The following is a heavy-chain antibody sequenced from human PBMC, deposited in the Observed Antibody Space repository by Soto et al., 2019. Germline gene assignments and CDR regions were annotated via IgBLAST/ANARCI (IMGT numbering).Heavy chain of an antibody. D-gene: IGHD3-3*01. Sequence: GGSLRLSCAASGFTVSSNYMNWVRQAPGKGLEWVSVIYSGGTTFYADFVKGRFTISRDSSKNMLYLQMNSLRTEDTAVYYCARENKKTQFRFLWCTVANDRMDFWGQGTTVTVS. CDR3: ARENKKTQFRFLWCTVANDRMDF. V-gene: IGHV3-66*01. CDR1: GFTVSSNY. CDR2: IYSGGTT. J-gene: IGHJ6*02.